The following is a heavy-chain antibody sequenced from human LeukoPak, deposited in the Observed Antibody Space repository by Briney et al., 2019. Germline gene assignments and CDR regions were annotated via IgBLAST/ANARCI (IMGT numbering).Heavy chain of an antibody. CDR1: GGSFSGYY. CDR2: INHSGST. J-gene: IGHJ6*03. CDR3: AREGYYYGSGSYNYYYYYMDV. V-gene: IGHV4-34*01. D-gene: IGHD3-10*01. Sequence: PSETLSLTCAVYGGSFSGYYWSWIRQPPGKGLEWIGEINHSGSTNYNPSLKSRVTISVDTSKSQFSLKLSSVTAADTAVYYCAREGYYYGSGSYNYYYYYMDVWGKGTTVTISS.